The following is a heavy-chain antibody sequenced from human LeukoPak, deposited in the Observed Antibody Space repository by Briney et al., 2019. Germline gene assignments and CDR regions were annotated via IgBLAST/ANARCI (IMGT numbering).Heavy chain of an antibody. CDR1: GGSISSYY. J-gene: IGHJ4*02. CDR3: ARHGYYYDSSGSLPLDY. Sequence: SETLSLTCTVSGGSISSYYWSWIRQPAGKGLEWIGRIYTSGSTNYNPSLKSRVTISVDTSKNQFSLKLSSVTAADTAVYYCARHGYYYDSSGSLPLDYWGQGTLVTVSS. D-gene: IGHD3-22*01. CDR2: IYTSGST. V-gene: IGHV4-4*07.